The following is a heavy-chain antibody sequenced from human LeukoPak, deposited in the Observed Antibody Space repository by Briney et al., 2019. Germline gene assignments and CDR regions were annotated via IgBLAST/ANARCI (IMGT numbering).Heavy chain of an antibody. V-gene: IGHV5-51*01. CDR1: GYTFTGYY. CDR2: IYPGDSDT. J-gene: IGHJ5*02. CDR3: ARHSVSSYNSGGTDWFDP. Sequence: KVSCKASGYTFTGYYMHWVRQMPGKGLEWMGIIYPGDSDTRYSPSFQGQVTISADKSISTAYLQWSSLKASDTAMYYCARHSVSSYNSGGTDWFDPWGQGTLVTVSS. D-gene: IGHD1-20*01.